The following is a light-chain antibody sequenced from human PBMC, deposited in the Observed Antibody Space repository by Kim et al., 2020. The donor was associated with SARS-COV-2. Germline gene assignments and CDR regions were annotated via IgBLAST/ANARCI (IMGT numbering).Light chain of an antibody. CDR1: QNINTY. CDR2: AAS. CDR3: QQSHTAPLLT. J-gene: IGKJ4*01. V-gene: IGKV1-39*01. Sequence: DIQMTQSPSSLAASVGDRVTIACPASQNINTYLNWYQQKPGEAPKLLIYAASTLQSGVPSRFSGSGSGTDFTLTISSLQPEDFAIYYCQQSHTAPLLTFGGGTKLEI.